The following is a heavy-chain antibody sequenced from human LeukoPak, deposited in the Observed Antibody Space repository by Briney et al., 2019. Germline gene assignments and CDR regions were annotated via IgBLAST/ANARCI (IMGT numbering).Heavy chain of an antibody. CDR2: ISGSGRTI. Sequence: GRSLRLSCAASGFTFSDYYMGWIREAPGKGLEWVSYISGSGRTIFYADSVKGRFTISRDNAKRSLHLQMNSLRAEDTAVYYCARVVDGSGSYDNHDSFDIWGQGTMVTVSS. D-gene: IGHD3-10*01. V-gene: IGHV3-11*01. CDR1: GFTFSDYY. CDR3: ARVVDGSGSYDNHDSFDI. J-gene: IGHJ3*02.